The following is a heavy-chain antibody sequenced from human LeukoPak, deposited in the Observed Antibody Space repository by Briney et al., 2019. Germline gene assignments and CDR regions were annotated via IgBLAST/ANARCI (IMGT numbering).Heavy chain of an antibody. Sequence: GGSLRLSCAASGFTFSSYAMSWVRQAPGKGLEWVSAVSGSGGSTFYADSVKGRFTISRDNSKNTLYLQMNSLRAEDTAVYYCAKRWMGAFDYWGQGTLVTVSS. V-gene: IGHV3-23*01. CDR2: VSGSGGST. J-gene: IGHJ4*02. CDR1: GFTFSSYA. CDR3: AKRWMGAFDY. D-gene: IGHD3-16*01.